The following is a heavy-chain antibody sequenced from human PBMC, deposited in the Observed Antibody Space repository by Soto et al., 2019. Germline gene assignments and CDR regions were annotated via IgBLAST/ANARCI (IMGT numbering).Heavy chain of an antibody. J-gene: IGHJ5*02. CDR3: ATRITVFGLLIPPFDP. D-gene: IGHD3-3*01. Sequence: SETLSLTCAVYGGSVNGYYWNWIRQPPGKGLEWIGEINHTGGTHYNPSLKRRVTMSVDTSKNQFSLRLSSVTAADTAIYYCATRITVFGLLIPPFDPWGQGTQVTVSS. CDR2: INHTGGT. CDR1: GGSVNGYY. V-gene: IGHV4-34*01.